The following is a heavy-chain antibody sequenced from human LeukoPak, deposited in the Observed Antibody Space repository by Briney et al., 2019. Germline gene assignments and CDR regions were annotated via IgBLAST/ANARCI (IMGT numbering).Heavy chain of an antibody. CDR1: GGSISSGSYY. V-gene: IGHV4-61*02. CDR3: ARHRRYCSGGSCYPKNFDY. Sequence: PSETLSLTCTVSGGSISSGSYYWSWIRQPAGKGLEWIGRIYTSGSTNYNPSLKSRVTISVDTSKNQFSLKLSSVTAADTAVYYCARHRRYCSGGSCYPKNFDYWGQGTLVTVSS. CDR2: IYTSGST. J-gene: IGHJ4*02. D-gene: IGHD2-15*01.